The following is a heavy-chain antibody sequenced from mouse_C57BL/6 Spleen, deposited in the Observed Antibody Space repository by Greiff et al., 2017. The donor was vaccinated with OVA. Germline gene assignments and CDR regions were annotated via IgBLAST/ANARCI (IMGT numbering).Heavy chain of an antibody. J-gene: IGHJ3*01. CDR2: IDPSDSYT. CDR1: GYTFTSYW. D-gene: IGHD4-1*01. Sequence: VQLKQPGAELVKPGASVKLSCKASGYTFTSYWMQWVKQRPGQGLEWIGEIDPSDSYTNYNQKFKGKATLTVDTSSSTAYMQLSSLTSEDSAVYYCARGGTGNGLAYWGQGTLVTVSA. CDR3: ARGGTGNGLAY. V-gene: IGHV1-50*01.